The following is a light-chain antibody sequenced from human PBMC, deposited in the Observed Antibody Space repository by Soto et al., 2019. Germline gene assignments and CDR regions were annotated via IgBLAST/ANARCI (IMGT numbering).Light chain of an antibody. J-gene: IGKJ1*01. Sequence: DLQMTQSPSTLSASVGDRVTITCRASQNINSHLAWYQQKPGKAPKLLIYTASNLESGVPSRFSGSGSGTEFTLTISNLQPDDFATFYCQQYDLYSAFGQGTKVEIK. CDR3: QQYDLYSA. V-gene: IGKV1-5*03. CDR2: TAS. CDR1: QNINSH.